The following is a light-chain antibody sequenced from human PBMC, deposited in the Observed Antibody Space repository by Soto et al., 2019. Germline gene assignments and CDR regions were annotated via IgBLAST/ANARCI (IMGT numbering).Light chain of an antibody. Sequence: QYVLTQPASVSGSPGQSITISCTGTSNDVGNYNLVSWYQQRPGKGPTLVIFENDQRPSGVSFRFSGSKSGNTASLTISGLQAEDVADYYCCSYAGSSTYVFGTGTKLTVL. V-gene: IGLV2-23*01. CDR3: CSYAGSSTYV. J-gene: IGLJ1*01. CDR1: SNDVGNYNL. CDR2: END.